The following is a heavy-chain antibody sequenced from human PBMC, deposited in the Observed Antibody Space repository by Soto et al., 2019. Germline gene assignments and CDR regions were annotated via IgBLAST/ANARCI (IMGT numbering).Heavy chain of an antibody. J-gene: IGHJ5*02. CDR2: ISAYNGNT. V-gene: IGHV1-18*01. D-gene: IGHD3-22*01. CDR3: ASHQGDSSDGYGWFDP. Sequence: ASVKVSCKASGYTFTSYGISWVRQAPGQGLEWMGWISAYNGNTNYAQKLQGRVTMTTDTSTSTAYMELRSLRSDDTAVYYCASHQGDSSDGYGWFDPWGQGTLVTVSS. CDR1: GYTFTSYG.